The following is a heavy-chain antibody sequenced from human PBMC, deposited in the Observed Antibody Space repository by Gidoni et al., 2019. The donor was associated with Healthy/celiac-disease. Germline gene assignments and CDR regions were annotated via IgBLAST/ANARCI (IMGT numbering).Heavy chain of an antibody. J-gene: IGHJ4*02. CDR1: GFTFDDYA. CDR2: ISWNSGSI. Sequence: EVQLVESGGGLVQPGRSLRLSCAASGFTFDDYAMHWVRQAPGKGLEWVSGISWNSGSIGYADSVKGRFTISRDNAKNSLYLQMNSLRAEDTALYYCAKARGYSYGYCDYWGQGTLVTVSS. CDR3: AKARGYSYGYCDY. D-gene: IGHD5-18*01. V-gene: IGHV3-9*01.